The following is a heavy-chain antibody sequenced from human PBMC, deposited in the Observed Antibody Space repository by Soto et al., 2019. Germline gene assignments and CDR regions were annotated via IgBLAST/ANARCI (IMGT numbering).Heavy chain of an antibody. CDR1: GYTFTSYD. J-gene: IGHJ4*02. D-gene: IGHD1-20*01. CDR2: MNPNSGNR. CDR3: ARIYKWTYYTFFDY. Sequence: ASVKVSCKASGYTFTSYDINWVRQASGQGLEWMGWMNPNSGNRGYVQKFQGRVTMTWNTSISTAYLELSSLRSEDTAVYYCARIYKWTYYTFFDYWGQGTLVIVSS. V-gene: IGHV1-8*01.